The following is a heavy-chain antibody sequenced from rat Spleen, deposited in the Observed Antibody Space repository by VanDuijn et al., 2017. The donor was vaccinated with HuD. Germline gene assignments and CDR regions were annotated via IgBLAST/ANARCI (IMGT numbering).Heavy chain of an antibody. D-gene: IGHD1-12*02. Sequence: VQLQESGPGLVKPSQSLSLTCSVTGYSITSNYWAWIRKFPGNKMEWMGYISFSGSTIDNPSLKSRISITSDTSKNQFFLQLNSVTTEDTATYYCARMNYYDGTYYWGQGTLVTVSS. CDR1: GYSITSNY. J-gene: IGHJ3*01. V-gene: IGHV3-1*01. CDR3: ARMNYYDGTYY. CDR2: ISFSGST.